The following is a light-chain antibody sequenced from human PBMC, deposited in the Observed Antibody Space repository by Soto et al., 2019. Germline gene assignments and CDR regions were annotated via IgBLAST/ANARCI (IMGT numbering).Light chain of an antibody. CDR3: HQYGSSPWT. CDR1: QSVSSNY. CDR2: ASS. J-gene: IGKJ1*01. Sequence: EIVLTQSAGTLSLSPGERATLSCRASQSVSSNYLAWYQQKPGQAPRLLIYASSSRATGIPDRFSGSGSGTDFTLTISRLEPEDFAVYYCHQYGSSPWTFRQGTRVEIK. V-gene: IGKV3-20*01.